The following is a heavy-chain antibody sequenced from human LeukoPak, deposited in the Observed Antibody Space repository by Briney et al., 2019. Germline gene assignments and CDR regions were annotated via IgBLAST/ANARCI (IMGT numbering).Heavy chain of an antibody. V-gene: IGHV3-7*03. CDR3: ASSGSYRFDY. D-gene: IGHD1-26*01. Sequence: PGGSLRLTCEGSAFIFSGHWMNRVRQTPGKGLEWVASIKEDGSERQYVDSVKGRFSISRDNTKGSLFLQLNSLRAEDTAVYYCASSGSYRFDYWGQGTLVTVSS. J-gene: IGHJ4*02. CDR1: AFIFSGHW. CDR2: IKEDGSER.